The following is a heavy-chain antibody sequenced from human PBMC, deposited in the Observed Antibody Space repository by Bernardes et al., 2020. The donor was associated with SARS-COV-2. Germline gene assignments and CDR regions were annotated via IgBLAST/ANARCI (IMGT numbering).Heavy chain of an antibody. CDR2: TISIFGTT. V-gene: IGHV1-69*06. J-gene: IGHJ6*01. Sequence: SVKVSCMASGGTFTTYAFCWVRQAPGQGLEWMGGTISIFGTTNYAQKFQGRVSITADKSTSTVYMELSSLRSEDTAVYYCASRVISSQNPSDYYYGMDVW. D-gene: IGHD6-19*01. CDR3: ASRVISSQNPSDYYYGMDV. CDR1: GGTFTTYA.